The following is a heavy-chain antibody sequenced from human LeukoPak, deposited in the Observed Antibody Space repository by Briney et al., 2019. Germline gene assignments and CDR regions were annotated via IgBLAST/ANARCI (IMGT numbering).Heavy chain of an antibody. Sequence: SETLSLTCGVSGYSITNGYNWAWIRQPPGKGREWIGNIYYSGNTYYNPSLKSRVTISVDTSKNQFSLLVSSVTAADTAVYYCARRYSNYFFGYWGQGTLVTVAS. D-gene: IGHD4-11*01. CDR3: ARRYSNYFFGY. J-gene: IGHJ4*02. CDR1: GYSITNGYN. V-gene: IGHV4-38-2*01. CDR2: IYYSGNT.